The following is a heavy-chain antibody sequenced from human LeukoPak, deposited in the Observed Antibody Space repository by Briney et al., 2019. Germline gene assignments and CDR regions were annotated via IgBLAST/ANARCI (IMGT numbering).Heavy chain of an antibody. D-gene: IGHD1-26*01. V-gene: IGHV1-2*02. CDR1: GYTFTSYY. Sequence: ASVKVSCKASGYTFTSYYMHWVRQAPGQGLEWMGWINPNSGGTNYAQKFQGRVTMTRDTSISTAYMELSRLRSDDTAVYYCARVSGSYSSSYAYWGQGTLVTVSS. CDR3: ARVSGSYSSSYAY. CDR2: INPNSGGT. J-gene: IGHJ4*02.